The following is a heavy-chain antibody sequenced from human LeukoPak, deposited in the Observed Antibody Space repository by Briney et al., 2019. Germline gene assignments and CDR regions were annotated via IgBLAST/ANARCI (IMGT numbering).Heavy chain of an antibody. CDR3: CLAPFYFDN. D-gene: IGHD3-3*02. V-gene: IGHV4-59*12. CDR1: GGSISSYY. J-gene: IGHJ4*02. CDR2: IYYSGST. Sequence: SETLSLTCTVSGGSISSYYWSWIRQPPGKGLEWIGYIYYSGSTNYNPSLKSRVTISVDTSKNQFSLKLSAVTAADTAVYYCCLAPFYFDNWGQGSLVTVSS.